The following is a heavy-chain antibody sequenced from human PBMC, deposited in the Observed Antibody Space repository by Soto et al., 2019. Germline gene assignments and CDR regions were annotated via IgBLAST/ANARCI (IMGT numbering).Heavy chain of an antibody. CDR2: INHSGST. J-gene: IGHJ4*02. CDR3: ARGRNGVVVAAYYFDY. CDR1: GGSFSGYY. D-gene: IGHD2-15*01. Sequence: SETLSLTCAVYGGSFSGYYWSWIRQPPGKGLEWIGEINHSGSTNYNPSLKSRVTISVDTSKNQFSLKLSSVTAADTAVYYCARGRNGVVVAAYYFDYWGQGTLVTVSS. V-gene: IGHV4-34*01.